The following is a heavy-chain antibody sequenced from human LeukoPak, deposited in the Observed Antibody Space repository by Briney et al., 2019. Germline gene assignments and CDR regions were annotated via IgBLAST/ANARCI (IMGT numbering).Heavy chain of an antibody. V-gene: IGHV1-69*05. CDR2: IIPIFGTA. CDR3: ARQVPAAPGYYYNMDV. CDR1: GGTFSSYA. J-gene: IGHJ6*03. Sequence: SVKVSCKASGGTFSSYAISWVRQAPGQGLEWMGGIIPIFGTANYAQKFQGRVTITTDESTSTAYMELSSLRSEDTAVYYCARQVPAAPGYYYNMDVWGKGTTVTVSS. D-gene: IGHD2-2*01.